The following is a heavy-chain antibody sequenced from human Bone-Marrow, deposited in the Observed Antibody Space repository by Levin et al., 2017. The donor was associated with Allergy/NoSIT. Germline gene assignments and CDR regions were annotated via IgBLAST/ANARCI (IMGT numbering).Heavy chain of an antibody. CDR1: GFTFNIYA. J-gene: IGHJ4*02. D-gene: IGHD6-13*01. CDR3: AKEKYSSRYPGGPFDY. CDR2: ISGSGNSI. Sequence: GGSLRLSCAASGFTFNIYAMSWVRQAPGKGLEWVSGISGSGNSIYYADSVKGRFTISRDNSKNTVYLQMNSLRAEDTAVYYCAKEKYSSRYPGGPFDYWGQETLVAVSS. V-gene: IGHV3-23*01.